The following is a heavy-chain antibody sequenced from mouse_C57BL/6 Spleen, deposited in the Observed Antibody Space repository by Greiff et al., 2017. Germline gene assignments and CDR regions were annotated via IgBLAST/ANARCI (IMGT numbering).Heavy chain of an antibody. CDR1: GFTFSSYA. Sequence: EVQLVESGGGLVKPGGSLKLSCAASGFTFSSYAMSWVRQTPEKRLEWVATISDGGSYTYYPDNVKGRFTISRDNAKNNLYLQMSHLKSEDTAMYYCARAYGSSYSAMDYWGQGTSVTVSS. V-gene: IGHV5-4*01. CDR3: ARAYGSSYSAMDY. CDR2: ISDGGSYT. D-gene: IGHD1-1*01. J-gene: IGHJ4*01.